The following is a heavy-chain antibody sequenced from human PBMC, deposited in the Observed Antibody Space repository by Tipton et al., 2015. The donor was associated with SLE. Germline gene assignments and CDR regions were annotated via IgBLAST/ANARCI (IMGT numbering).Heavy chain of an antibody. CDR3: VRDKWGEYYPSTGYFWSFDP. CDR1: GVSLSSHY. Sequence: TLSLTCTVSGVSLSSHYWSWIRQSPGKGLEWIGYIHYSGTTNYNPPLKSRVTMSVDTSKNQFSLNLSSLTAADTAVYYCVRDKWGEYYPSTGYFWSFDPWGQGILVTVSS. J-gene: IGHJ5*02. V-gene: IGHV4-59*11. D-gene: IGHD3-9*01. CDR2: IHYSGTT.